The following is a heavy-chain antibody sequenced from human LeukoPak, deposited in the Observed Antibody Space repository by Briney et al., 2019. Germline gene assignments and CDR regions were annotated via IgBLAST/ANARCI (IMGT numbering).Heavy chain of an antibody. Sequence: GGSLRLSCAASGFXFSSYAMHWVRQAPGKGLEWVAVISYDGSNKYYADSVKGRFTISRDNSKNTLYLQMNSLRAGDTAVYYCARDSYGADYWGQGTMVTVSS. CDR1: GFXFSSYA. CDR2: ISYDGSNK. D-gene: IGHD5-18*01. CDR3: ARDSYGADY. V-gene: IGHV3-30-3*01. J-gene: IGHJ4*02.